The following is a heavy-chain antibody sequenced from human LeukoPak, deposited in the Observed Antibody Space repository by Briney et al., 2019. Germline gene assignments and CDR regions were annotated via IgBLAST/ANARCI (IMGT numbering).Heavy chain of an antibody. V-gene: IGHV3-11*04. CDR2: ISSSGSTI. J-gene: IGHJ3*02. CDR1: GFTFSDYY. D-gene: IGHD2-21*02. Sequence: PGGSLRLSCAASGFTFSDYYMSWIRQAPGKGLEWVSYISSSGSTIYYADSVKGRFTISRDNAKNSLYLQMNSPRAEDTAVYYCARDQSIVMVTDAFDIWGQGTMVTVSS. CDR3: ARDQSIVMVTDAFDI.